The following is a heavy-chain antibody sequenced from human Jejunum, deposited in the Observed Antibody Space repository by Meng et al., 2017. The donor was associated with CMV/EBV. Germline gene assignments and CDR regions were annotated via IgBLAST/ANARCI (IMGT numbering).Heavy chain of an antibody. CDR2: IYPSDSDT. V-gene: IGHV5-51*01. CDR1: GYTFITYW. D-gene: IGHD3-16*02. Sequence: KASGYTFITYWIGWVRQRPGKGLEWMGMIYPSDSDTRYSQVFEGQVTMSVDESISTAYLQWSSLNASDTAVYYCARQTAYRHAYDLWGQGTMVTVSS. J-gene: IGHJ3*01. CDR3: ARQTAYRHAYDL.